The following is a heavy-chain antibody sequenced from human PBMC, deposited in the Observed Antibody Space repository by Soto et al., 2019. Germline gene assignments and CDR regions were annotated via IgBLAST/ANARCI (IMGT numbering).Heavy chain of an antibody. D-gene: IGHD2-15*01. CDR2: IKHDGSET. Sequence: GGSLRLSCAASGFTFNTFWMSWVRQSPGKGLEWVANIKHDGSETYYVDSVKGRFTISRDSAKNSLFLQMNTLRTEDTAVYYCARDFATHCSGSTCYPYAYWGQGALVTVSS. J-gene: IGHJ4*02. CDR3: ARDFATHCSGSTCYPYAY. CDR1: GFTFNTFW. V-gene: IGHV3-7*03.